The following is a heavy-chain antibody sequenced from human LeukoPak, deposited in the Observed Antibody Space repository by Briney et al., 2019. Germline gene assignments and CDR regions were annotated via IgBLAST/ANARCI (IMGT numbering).Heavy chain of an antibody. CDR1: GFTFGDYA. V-gene: IGHV3-49*04. CDR2: IRSKTYAGTT. D-gene: IGHD3-10*01. J-gene: IGHJ4*02. Sequence: GGSLRLSCTGSGFTFGDYAMSWVRQAPGKGLEWVGFIRSKTYAGTTEYAASVKGRFTISRDDSKSIAYLQMNSLKTEDTAVYYCTRAGYYYGSGSPDYSGQGTLVTVSS. CDR3: TRAGYYYGSGSPDY.